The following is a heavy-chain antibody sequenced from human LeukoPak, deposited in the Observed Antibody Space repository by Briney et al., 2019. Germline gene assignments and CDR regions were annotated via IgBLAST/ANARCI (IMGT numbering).Heavy chain of an antibody. CDR3: ARYDISGYYLDY. CDR1: GFTVSSKH. CDR2: LYSGGKT. Sequence: PGGSLRLSCAVSGFTVSSKHMSWVRQAPGKGLEWVSFLYSGGKTHYADSVKGRFTISRDNSKNTLYLQMNSLRAEDTAVYYCARYDISGYYLDYWGQGTLVTVPS. V-gene: IGHV3-53*01. D-gene: IGHD3-22*01. J-gene: IGHJ4*02.